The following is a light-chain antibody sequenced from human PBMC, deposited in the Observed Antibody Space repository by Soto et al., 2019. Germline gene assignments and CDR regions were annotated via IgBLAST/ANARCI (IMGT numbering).Light chain of an antibody. J-gene: IGLJ3*02. CDR1: SSNIGAGYD. V-gene: IGLV1-40*01. Sequence: QSVLTQPPSVSGAPGQRVTISCSGSSSNIGAGYDVHWYQQLPGTAPKLLIYHNSNRPSGVPDRFSGSKSGTSASLAITGLQAEDEADYYCQSHDSSLSVWVFGGGTKLTVL. CDR3: QSHDSSLSVWV. CDR2: HNS.